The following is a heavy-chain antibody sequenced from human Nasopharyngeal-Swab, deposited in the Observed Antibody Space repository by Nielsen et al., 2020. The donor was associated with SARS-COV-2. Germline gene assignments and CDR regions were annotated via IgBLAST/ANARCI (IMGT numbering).Heavy chain of an antibody. Sequence: GGSLRLSCAASGFTFSSYAMHWVRQAPGKGLEWVAVISYDGSNKYYADSVKGRITISRDNSKNTLYLQMNSLRTEDTAVYYCAREKSIDEDRVTAMPYYLDYWGQGTLVTVSS. D-gene: IGHD2-21*02. CDR3: AREKSIDEDRVTAMPYYLDY. V-gene: IGHV3-30-3*01. CDR2: ISYDGSNK. CDR1: GFTFSSYA. J-gene: IGHJ4*02.